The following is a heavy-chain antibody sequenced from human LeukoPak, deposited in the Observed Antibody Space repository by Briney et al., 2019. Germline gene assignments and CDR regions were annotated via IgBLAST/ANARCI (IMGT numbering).Heavy chain of an antibody. V-gene: IGHV1-46*01. D-gene: IGHD6-19*01. CDR1: GYSFTSHY. CDR3: ATLTGISSGSSYYFDY. Sequence: ASVKVSCKASGYSFTSHYMHWVRQAPGQGLEWLGLINPSGSSTLYAQKFQGRVTMTRDMSTTTDYMELSSLRSEDTAVYYCATLTGISSGSSYYFDYWGQGTLVTVSS. J-gene: IGHJ4*02. CDR2: INPSGSST.